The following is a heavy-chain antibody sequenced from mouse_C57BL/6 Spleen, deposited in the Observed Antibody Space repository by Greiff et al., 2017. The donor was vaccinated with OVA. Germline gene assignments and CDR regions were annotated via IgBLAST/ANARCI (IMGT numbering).Heavy chain of an antibody. V-gene: IGHV2-2*01. D-gene: IGHD4-1*01. CDR1: GFSLTSYG. CDR2: IRSGGST. J-gene: IGHJ3*01. CDR3: DSEALTGRWFAY. Sequence: VQLVESGPGLVQPSQSLSITCTVSGFSLTSYGVHWVRQSPGKGLEWLGVIRSGGSTDYNAAFISSLSNSKDNSKSQVFIKMISLQSDDTDIYYCDSEALTGRWFAYWGQGTLVTVSA.